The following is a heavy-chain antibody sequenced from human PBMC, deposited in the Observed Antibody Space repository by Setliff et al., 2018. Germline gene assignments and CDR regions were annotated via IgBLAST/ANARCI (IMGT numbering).Heavy chain of an antibody. CDR2: INTNTGNP. D-gene: IGHD2-15*01. V-gene: IGHV7-4-1*02. Sequence: ASVKVSCKASGYTLNNYAMNWVRQAPGQGLEWVGWINTNTGNPTYAQGFTGRFVFSLDTSVSTAYLQISSVKAEDTAVYYCARGYCSGGSCADFDYWGQGTLVTVSS. CDR1: GYTLNNYA. J-gene: IGHJ4*02. CDR3: ARGYCSGGSCADFDY.